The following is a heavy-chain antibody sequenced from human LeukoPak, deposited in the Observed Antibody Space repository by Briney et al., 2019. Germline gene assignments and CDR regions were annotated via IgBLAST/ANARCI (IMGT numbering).Heavy chain of an antibody. CDR2: VYYNGSS. Sequence: PSETLSLTCTVSGGSIGFYYWNWIRQPPGKGLEWIGCVYYNGSSNYNPSLKSRVTISVDTSKIQFSLKLSSVTAADTAVYYCARSIKRGPFDYWGQGSLVTVSS. J-gene: IGHJ4*02. CDR1: GGSIGFYY. CDR3: ARSIKRGPFDY. D-gene: IGHD3-10*01. V-gene: IGHV4-59*01.